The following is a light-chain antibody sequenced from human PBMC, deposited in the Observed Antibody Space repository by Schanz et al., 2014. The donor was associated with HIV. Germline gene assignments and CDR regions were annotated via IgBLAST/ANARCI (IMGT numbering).Light chain of an antibody. J-gene: IGLJ2*01. CDR1: NSDVGSFNL. V-gene: IGLV2-23*01. CDR3: YSYVGTTAVV. Sequence: QSALTQPASVSGSLGWWITISCTGTNSDVGSFNLVSWYQQHPGKAPKLMIYETSERPSGVSDRFSGSKSGSTASLTISGLEDEEEPDYYCYSYVGTTAVVFGGGTKLTVL. CDR2: ETS.